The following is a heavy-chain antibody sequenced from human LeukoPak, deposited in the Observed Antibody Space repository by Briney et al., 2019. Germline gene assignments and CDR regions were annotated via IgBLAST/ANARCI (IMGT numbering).Heavy chain of an antibody. J-gene: IGHJ4*02. Sequence: QPGGSLRLSCAASGFTFSSYAMSWVRQAPGKGLEWVSAISGSGGSTYYADSVKGRFTISRDNSKNTLYLQMNSLRAEDTAVYYCANTPRDLRFLEWLLYFDYWGQGTLVTVSS. CDR2: ISGSGGST. CDR3: ANTPRDLRFLEWLLYFDY. D-gene: IGHD3-3*01. V-gene: IGHV3-23*01. CDR1: GFTFSSYA.